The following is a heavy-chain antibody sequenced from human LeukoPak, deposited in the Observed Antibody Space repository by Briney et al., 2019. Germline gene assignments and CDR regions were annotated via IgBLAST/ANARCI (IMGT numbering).Heavy chain of an antibody. CDR1: GGSISSGGYY. CDR3: ARVLLPTPGELFGGFDP. V-gene: IGHV4-31*03. CDR2: IYYSGST. D-gene: IGHD3-10*01. J-gene: IGHJ5*02. Sequence: PSETLSLTCTVSGGSISSGGYYWSWIRQHPGKGLEWIGYIYYSGSTYYNPSLKSRVTISVDTSKNQFSLKLSSVTAADTAVYYCARVLLPTPGELFGGFDPWGQGTLVTVSS.